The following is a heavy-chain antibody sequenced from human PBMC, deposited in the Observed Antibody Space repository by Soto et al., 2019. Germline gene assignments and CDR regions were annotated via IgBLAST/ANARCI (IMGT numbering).Heavy chain of an antibody. CDR2: MSHSGGT. J-gene: IGHJ3*02. Sequence: QVQLQQWGAGLLKPSETLSLTCAVYGGFVSSGNYYWSWIRQPTGKGLEWIGEMSHSGGTHFNPSLKSRVTISVDTSKNQFSLKMSSVTAADTALYYCARVERGTATTVVDAFDIWGPGTMVTVSS. CDR1: GGFVSSGNYY. D-gene: IGHD1-1*01. CDR3: ARVERGTATTVVDAFDI. V-gene: IGHV4-34*01.